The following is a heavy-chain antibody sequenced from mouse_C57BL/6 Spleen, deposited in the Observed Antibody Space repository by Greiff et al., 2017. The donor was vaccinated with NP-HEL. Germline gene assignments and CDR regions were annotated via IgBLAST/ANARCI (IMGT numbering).Heavy chain of an antibody. V-gene: IGHV1-52*01. CDR3: AYYSNYGYFDY. D-gene: IGHD2-5*01. CDR1: GYTFTSYW. J-gene: IGHJ2*01. Sequence: VQLQQPGAELVRPGSSVKLSCKASGYTFTSYWMHWVKQRPIQGLEWIGNIDPSDSETHYNQKFKDKATLTVDKSSSTAYMQLSSLTSEDSAVYYCAYYSNYGYFDYRGQGTTLTVSS. CDR2: IDPSDSET.